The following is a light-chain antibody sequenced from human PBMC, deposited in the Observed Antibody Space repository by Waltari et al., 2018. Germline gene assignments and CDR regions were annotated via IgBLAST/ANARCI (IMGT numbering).Light chain of an antibody. V-gene: IGLV1-51*02. J-gene: IGLJ7*01. CDR1: RSHIGTNY. CDR2: ENT. Sequence: QSVLTQPPSVSAAPRQRVPISRPGGRSHIGTNYFTWYRKFPGTAPKLLIYENTERPSGIPGRFAGSKSGTSATLDITGLQAGDEADYYCGTWDSSLSGAVFGGGTHLTVL. CDR3: GTWDSSLSGAV.